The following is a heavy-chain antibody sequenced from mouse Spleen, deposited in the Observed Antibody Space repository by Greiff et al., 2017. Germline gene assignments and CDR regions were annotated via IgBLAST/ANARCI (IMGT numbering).Heavy chain of an antibody. CDR3: ARGGPSGFDV. CDR2: IYPRSGNT. D-gene: IGHD3-1*01. Sequence: LVESGAELARPGASVKLSCKASGYTFTSYGISWVKQRTGQGLEWIGEIYPRSGNTYYNEKFKGKATLTADKSSSTAYLQLSSLTSEDTAVYYCARGGPSGFDVWGAGTTVTVSS. V-gene: IGHV1-81*01. CDR1: GYTFTSYG. J-gene: IGHJ1*01.